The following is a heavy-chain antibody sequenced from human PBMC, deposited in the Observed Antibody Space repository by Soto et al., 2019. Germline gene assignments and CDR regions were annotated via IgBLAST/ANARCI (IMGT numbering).Heavy chain of an antibody. J-gene: IGHJ4*02. Sequence: QVQLVQSGAEVKKPGASVKVSCKASGYIFTSYDINWVRQATGQRLEWMGWMNPNSGNAGSVQKFQGRVTMTRNTSMGTAYMELSSLRFEATAVYYCARSQRGYSVADSWGQGTLVSVSS. D-gene: IGHD5-18*01. CDR2: MNPNSGNA. CDR3: ARSQRGYSVADS. V-gene: IGHV1-8*02. CDR1: GYIFTSYD.